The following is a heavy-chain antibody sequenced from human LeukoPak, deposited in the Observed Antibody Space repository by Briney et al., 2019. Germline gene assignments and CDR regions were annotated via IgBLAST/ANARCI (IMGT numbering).Heavy chain of an antibody. V-gene: IGHV1-2*02. CDR1: GYTFTGYY. D-gene: IGHD5-12*01. J-gene: IGHJ4*02. Sequence: ASVKVSCKASGYTFTGYYIHWVRQAPGQGLEWMGWINPNSGGTNYAQKFQGRVTMTRDTSISTAYMELSRLRSDDTALYYCARGEATLDSHWDYWGQGTLVTVSS. CDR2: INPNSGGT. CDR3: ARGEATLDSHWDY.